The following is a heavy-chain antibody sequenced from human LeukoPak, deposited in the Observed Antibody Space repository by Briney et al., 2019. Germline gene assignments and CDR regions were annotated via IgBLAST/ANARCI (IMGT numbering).Heavy chain of an antibody. Sequence: PGGSLRLSCAASGFTFSTYSMNWVRQAPGKGLDWVSYIGFSGSTIYYADSVKGRFIISRDTAKNSLYLQMNSLRAEDTAVYYCVRGMGGGVSNFDYWGQGTLVTVSS. CDR3: VRGMGGGVSNFDY. CDR2: IGFSGSTI. V-gene: IGHV3-48*04. D-gene: IGHD3-16*01. CDR1: GFTFSTYS. J-gene: IGHJ4*02.